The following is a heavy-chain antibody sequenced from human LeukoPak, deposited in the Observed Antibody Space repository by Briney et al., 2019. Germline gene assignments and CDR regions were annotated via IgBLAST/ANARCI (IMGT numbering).Heavy chain of an antibody. CDR3: AKFLSPVGRGVYDIFPADFDY. J-gene: IGHJ4*02. V-gene: IGHV3-30*18. Sequence: GGSLRLTCAASGFTFSSYGMHWVCQAPGKGLEWVAVISYDGSNNYYAGSVKGRFTISRDNSKNTLYLQMNSLRAEDTAVYYCAKFLSPVGRGVYDIFPADFDYWGQGTLVTVSS. CDR2: ISYDGSNN. CDR1: GFTFSSYG. D-gene: IGHD3-9*01.